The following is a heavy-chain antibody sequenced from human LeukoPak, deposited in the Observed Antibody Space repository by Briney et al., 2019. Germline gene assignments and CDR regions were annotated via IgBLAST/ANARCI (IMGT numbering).Heavy chain of an antibody. CDR3: ARQDATTTPGGYFDY. V-gene: IGHV3-9*01. Sequence: GRSLRLSCAASGFTFDDYAMHWVRQAPGKGLEWVSGISWNSGSIGYADSVKGRFTISRDNSKNTLYLQMNSLRAEDTAVYYCARQDATTTPGGYFDYWGQGTLVTVSS. CDR2: ISWNSGSI. J-gene: IGHJ4*02. CDR1: GFTFDDYA. D-gene: IGHD4-17*01.